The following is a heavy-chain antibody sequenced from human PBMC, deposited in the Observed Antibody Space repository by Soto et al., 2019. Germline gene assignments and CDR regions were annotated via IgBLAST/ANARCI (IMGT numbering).Heavy chain of an antibody. J-gene: IGHJ4*02. CDR1: AGYISSGFYF. V-gene: IGHV4-30-4*01. D-gene: IGHD5-12*01. CDR3: ASRQQQVALVDY. Sequence: TLSLTCTVSAGYISSGFYFWSWMRQPPGKGLEWLGHIYSSGTAYYNPSLKSRLTIPVDASKNQFSLKLTSVTAADTAIYYCASRQQQVALVDYWGQGTLVTVSS. CDR2: IYSSGTA.